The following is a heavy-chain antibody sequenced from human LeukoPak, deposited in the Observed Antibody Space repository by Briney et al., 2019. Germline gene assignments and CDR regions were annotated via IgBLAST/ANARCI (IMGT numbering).Heavy chain of an antibody. Sequence: PGGSLRLSCAASGFAFNTYPMTWVRQAPGKGLDWVSVISGAGRGATTFYADSVEGRFIISRDNSKNTLYLQMNSLRAEDTAVYYCAKDRMWAPTSNSYWYFDLWGRGTLVTVSS. V-gene: IGHV3-23*01. CDR1: GFAFNTYP. CDR3: AKDRMWAPTSNSYWYFDL. D-gene: IGHD4-11*01. J-gene: IGHJ2*01. CDR2: ISGAGRGATT.